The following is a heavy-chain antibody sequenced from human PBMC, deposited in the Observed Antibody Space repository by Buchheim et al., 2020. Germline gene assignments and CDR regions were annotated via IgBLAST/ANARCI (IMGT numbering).Heavy chain of an antibody. CDR3: AAGALRGDGYNSDY. V-gene: IGHV3-48*03. J-gene: IGHJ4*02. CDR1: GFTFSSYE. D-gene: IGHD5-24*01. Sequence: EVQLVESGGGLIQPGGSLRLSCAASGFTFSSYEMKWVRQAPGKGLEWVSYISTSGSTIYYADSVKGRFTISRDNAKNSLYLQMNSLRVEDTAVYYCAAGALRGDGYNSDYWGQGTL. CDR2: ISTSGSTI.